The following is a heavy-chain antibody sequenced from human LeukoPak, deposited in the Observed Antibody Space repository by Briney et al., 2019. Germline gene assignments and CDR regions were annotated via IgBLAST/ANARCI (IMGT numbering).Heavy chain of an antibody. J-gene: IGHJ4*02. CDR3: ITDLGLTMIRGVLVS. CDR2: IKSKGDGDTT. CDR1: GFTFRNAW. Sequence: GGSLRLSCVASGFTFRNAWMSWVRQVPGKGLEWVGLIKSKGDGDTTDYAAPMKGRFSMSRDDSASTVYLQMYSLKDEDTAVYYCITDLGLTMIRGVLVSWGQGALVTVS. D-gene: IGHD3-10*01. V-gene: IGHV3-15*01.